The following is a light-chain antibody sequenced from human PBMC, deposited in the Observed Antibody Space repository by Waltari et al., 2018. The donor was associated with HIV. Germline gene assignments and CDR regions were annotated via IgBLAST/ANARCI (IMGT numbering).Light chain of an antibody. CDR2: SDD. CDR3: ASWDDRVNGAV. Sequence: QSVLTQPPSASGTPGRRVTISCSGTRSRIGSNTVIWYQHLPGMAPRLLIYSDDQRPSGVPERFSGSKSGASASLAISWLHSEDEGDYYCASWDDRVNGAVFGGGTQLTVL. V-gene: IGLV1-44*01. CDR1: RSRIGSNT. J-gene: IGLJ7*01.